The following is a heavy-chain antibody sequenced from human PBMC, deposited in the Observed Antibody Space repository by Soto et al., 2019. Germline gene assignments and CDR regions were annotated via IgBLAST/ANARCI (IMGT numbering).Heavy chain of an antibody. Sequence: VSGGSISSGGYSWTWIRQSPGKGLEWIGYTYQSGSAYYNPSLKSRVTISVDRSKNQSSLNLTSVTTADTAVYYCARDYYGMDVWGQGTTVTVSS. CDR2: TYQSGSA. V-gene: IGHV4-30-2*06. CDR1: GGSISSGGYS. J-gene: IGHJ6*02. CDR3: ARDYYGMDV.